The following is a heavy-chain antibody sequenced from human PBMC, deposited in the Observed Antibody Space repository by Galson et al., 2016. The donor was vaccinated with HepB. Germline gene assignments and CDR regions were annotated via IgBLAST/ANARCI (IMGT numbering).Heavy chain of an antibody. D-gene: IGHD2-15*01. CDR1: GFTLSHFG. CDR3: AKERGWYGGPNYGS. V-gene: IGHV3-33*06. J-gene: IGHJ5*02. CDR2: IWYDGSKK. Sequence: SLRLSCAASGFTLSHFGLHWVRQAPGKGLEWVAMIWYDGSKKYYADSVKGRFTISRDNSKNTLYLQMDRLRAADTAVYYCAKERGWYGGPNYGSWGQGTLVTVSS.